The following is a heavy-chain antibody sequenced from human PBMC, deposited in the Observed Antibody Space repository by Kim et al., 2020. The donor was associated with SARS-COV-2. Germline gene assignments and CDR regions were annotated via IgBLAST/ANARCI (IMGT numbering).Heavy chain of an antibody. D-gene: IGHD4-17*01. J-gene: IGHJ4*02. CDR3: ARSYGDYGMGRGCFAY. V-gene: IGHV4-31*03. CDR2: SYYSGST. Sequence: SETLSLTCTVSGDSITTGGYYWSWIRQVPGQGLEWIGYSYYSGSTYYHPSLKSRVSISVDKSKNQVSLELRSVTAADTAMYYCARSYGDYGMGRGCFAYWGQGTLITVSS. CDR1: GDSITTGGYY.